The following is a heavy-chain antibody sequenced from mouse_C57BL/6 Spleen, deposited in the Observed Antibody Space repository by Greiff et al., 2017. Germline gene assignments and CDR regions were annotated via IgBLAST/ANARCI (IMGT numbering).Heavy chain of an antibody. J-gene: IGHJ2*01. V-gene: IGHV10-1*01. CDR1: GFSFNTYA. CDR2: ISSKSNTYAT. Sequence: EVQGVESGGGLVQPKGSLKLSCAASGFSFNTYAMNWVRQAPGKGLEWVGRISSKSNTYATYYADSVKDRFTISRDDSESMIYLQMNTLKTEENAMDDCERHDGNGYFDYWGQGTTLTVSS. CDR3: ERHDGNGYFDY.